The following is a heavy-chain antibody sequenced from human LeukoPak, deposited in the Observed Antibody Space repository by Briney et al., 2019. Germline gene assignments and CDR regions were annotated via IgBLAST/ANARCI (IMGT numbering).Heavy chain of an antibody. J-gene: IGHJ4*02. CDR3: ARDWATIPLYYFDY. Sequence: GGSLRLSCAASGFTFSSYSMNWVRQAPGKGLEWVSSISSSGTYIYYADSVKGRFTISRDNAKNSLYLQMNSLRAEDTAVYYCARDWATIPLYYFDYWGQGTLVTVSS. CDR2: ISSSGTYI. D-gene: IGHD5-24*01. CDR1: GFTFSSYS. V-gene: IGHV3-21*01.